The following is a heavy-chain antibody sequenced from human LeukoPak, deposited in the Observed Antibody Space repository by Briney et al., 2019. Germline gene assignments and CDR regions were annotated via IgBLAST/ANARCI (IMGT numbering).Heavy chain of an antibody. D-gene: IGHD6-13*01. CDR3: ARVGNLSSWYTCFDY. CDR1: GGSFSGYY. CDR2: INHSGST. Sequence: SSETLSLTCAVYGGSFSGYYWSWIRQPPGKGLEWIGEINHSGSTSYNPSLKSRVTISVDTSKNQFSLKLSSVTAADTAVYYCARVGNLSSWYTCFDYWGQGTLVTVSS. V-gene: IGHV4-34*01. J-gene: IGHJ4*02.